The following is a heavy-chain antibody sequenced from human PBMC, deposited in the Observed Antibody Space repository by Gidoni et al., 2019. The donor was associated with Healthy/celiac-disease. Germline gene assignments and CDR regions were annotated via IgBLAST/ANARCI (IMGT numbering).Heavy chain of an antibody. V-gene: IGHV1-46*01. D-gene: IGHD2-2*01. Sequence: QVQLVQSGAEVKKPGASVKFSCKASGSTFTSYYLHWVRQAPGQGLEWMGIIKPSGGSTGYAQKFQGRVTMTRDTSTSTVYMELSSLRSEDTAVYYCAIIGYCSSTSCPDYYYMDVWGKGTTVTVSS. J-gene: IGHJ6*03. CDR3: AIIGYCSSTSCPDYYYMDV. CDR2: IKPSGGST. CDR1: GSTFTSYY.